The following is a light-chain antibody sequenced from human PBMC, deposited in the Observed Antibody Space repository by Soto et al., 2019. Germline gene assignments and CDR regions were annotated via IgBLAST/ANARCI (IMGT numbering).Light chain of an antibody. V-gene: IGKV3-20*01. CDR2: GAS. CDR1: QSVSSTY. J-gene: IGKJ3*01. Sequence: DIVLTQSPGTLSLFPGERATLSCRASQSVSSTYFAWYRQKPGQPPSLLIYGASNRATGVPDRFSGSGSGTDVALTISRLEPEDFAVYYCQQYGSSPPGFTFGPGTTVDIK. CDR3: QQYGSSPPGFT.